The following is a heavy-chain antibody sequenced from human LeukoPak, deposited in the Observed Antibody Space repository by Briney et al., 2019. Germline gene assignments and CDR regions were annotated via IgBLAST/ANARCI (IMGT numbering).Heavy chain of an antibody. CDR3: VRDFMYNTACTGC. V-gene: IGHV3-23*01. J-gene: IGHJ4*02. Sequence: QPGGCLRLSCPAPAFSFSGYALSWVRQAPGKGLEWVSSISHNGARTLYADSMKGRFTISRDNSKSNLHLDVSSLRAEDTAVYYCVRDFMYNTACTGCWGQGTLVTVSS. CDR2: ISHNGART. CDR1: AFSFSGYA. D-gene: IGHD5-18*01.